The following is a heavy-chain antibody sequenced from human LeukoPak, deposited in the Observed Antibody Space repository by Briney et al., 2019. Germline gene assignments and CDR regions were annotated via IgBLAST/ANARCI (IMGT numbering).Heavy chain of an antibody. CDR3: VSFYETY. J-gene: IGHJ4*02. V-gene: IGHV3-74*01. D-gene: IGHD2/OR15-2a*01. Sequence: GGSLRLSCAASGNYWMHWVRQVPGKGLVWVSHINSDGSWTSYADSVKGRFTISKDNAKNTVYLQMNSLRAEDTAVYYCVSFYETYWGRGTLVTVST. CDR1: GNYW. CDR2: INSDGSWT.